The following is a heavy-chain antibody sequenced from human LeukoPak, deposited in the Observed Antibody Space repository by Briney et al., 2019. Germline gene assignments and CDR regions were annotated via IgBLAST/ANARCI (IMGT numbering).Heavy chain of an antibody. J-gene: IGHJ4*02. CDR3: ARSHGFDY. CDR1: GFTFSSYW. CDR2: ISSDGTNT. D-gene: IGHD5-18*01. V-gene: IGHV3-74*01. Sequence: GGSLRLSCAASGFTFSSYWIHWVRQAPGEGLVWVSRISSDGTNTLYADSVKGRFTISRDNAKNTLYLQMNSLRAEDTAVYFCARSHGFDYWGQGTQVTVSS.